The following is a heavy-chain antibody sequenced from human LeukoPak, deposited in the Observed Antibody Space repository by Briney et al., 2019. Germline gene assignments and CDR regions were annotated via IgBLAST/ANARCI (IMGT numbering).Heavy chain of an antibody. CDR3: ARGELLSFDY. D-gene: IGHD2/OR15-2a*01. CDR1: GGSISSGDYY. CDR2: IYYSGST. J-gene: IGHJ4*02. V-gene: IGHV4-30-4*01. Sequence: SETLSLTCTVSGGSISSGDYYWSWIRQPPGKGLEWIGYIYYSGSTYNNPSLKSRVTISVDTSKKQFSLKLSSVTAADTAVYYCARGELLSFDYWGQGTLVTVSS.